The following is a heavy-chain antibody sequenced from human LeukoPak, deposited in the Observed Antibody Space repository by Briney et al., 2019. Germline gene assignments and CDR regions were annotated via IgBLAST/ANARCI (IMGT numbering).Heavy chain of an antibody. CDR3: ARADFWSGLFDY. V-gene: IGHV4-59*08. D-gene: IGHD3-3*01. CDR1: GGSISSYY. Sequence: SETLSLTCTVSGGSISSYYWSWIRQPPGKGLEWIGYIYYSGNTNYNPSLKSRVTLSVDTSKNHFSLKLNSVTAADTAVYYCARADFWSGLFDYWGQGTLVTVSS. J-gene: IGHJ4*02. CDR2: IYYSGNT.